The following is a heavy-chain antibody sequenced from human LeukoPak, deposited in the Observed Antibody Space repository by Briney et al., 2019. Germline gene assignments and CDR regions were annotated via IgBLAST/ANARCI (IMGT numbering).Heavy chain of an antibody. CDR2: ISGSGGIT. D-gene: IGHD2-15*01. CDR3: AKAPYPDIVVVVAATRYYYYGMDV. J-gene: IGHJ6*02. Sequence: GGSLRLSCAASGFTFNSYAMSWVRQAPRKGLAWVSAISGSGGITYYADSVKGRFTISRDNSKNTLYLQRNSLRAEDTAVYYCAKAPYPDIVVVVAATRYYYYGMDVWGQGTTVTVSS. CDR1: GFTFNSYA. V-gene: IGHV3-23*01.